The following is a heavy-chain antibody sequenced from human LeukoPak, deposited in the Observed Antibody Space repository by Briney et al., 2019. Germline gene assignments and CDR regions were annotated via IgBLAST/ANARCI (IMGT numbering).Heavy chain of an antibody. CDR3: ARGSGYSYGPGHAFDI. V-gene: IGHV4-34*01. D-gene: IGHD5-18*01. CDR2: INHSGST. J-gene: IGHJ3*02. Sequence: KPSETLSLTCAVYAGSFSGYYWSWIRQPPGKGLEWIGEINHSGSTNYNPSLKSRVTISVDTSKNQFSLKLSSVTAADTAVYYCARGSGYSYGPGHAFDIWGQGTMVTVSS. CDR1: AGSFSGYY.